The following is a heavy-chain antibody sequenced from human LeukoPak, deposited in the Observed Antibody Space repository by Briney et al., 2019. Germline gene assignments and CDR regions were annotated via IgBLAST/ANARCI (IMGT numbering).Heavy chain of an antibody. V-gene: IGHV4-34*01. Sequence: PSETLSLTCAVYGGSFSGYYWSWIRQPPGKGLEWIGEINHSGSTNYNPSLKSRVTISVDTSKNQFSLKLSSVTAVDTAVYDCASRRYCSGGSCRVVDYWGQGTLVTVSS. CDR3: ASRRYCSGGSCRVVDY. J-gene: IGHJ4*02. CDR2: INHSGST. D-gene: IGHD2-15*01. CDR1: GGSFSGYY.